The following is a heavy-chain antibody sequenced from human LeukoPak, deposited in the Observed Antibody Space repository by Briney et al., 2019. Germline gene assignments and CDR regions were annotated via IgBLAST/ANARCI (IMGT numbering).Heavy chain of an antibody. Sequence: SETLSLTCAVYGGSFSGYYWSWIRQPPGKGLEWIGEINHSGSTNYNPSLKSRVTISVDTSKNQFSLKLSSVTAADTAVYYCASELDYYDSSGLDYWGQGTLVTVSS. CDR3: ASELDYYDSSGLDY. J-gene: IGHJ4*02. CDR2: INHSGST. V-gene: IGHV4-34*01. CDR1: GGSFSGYY. D-gene: IGHD3-22*01.